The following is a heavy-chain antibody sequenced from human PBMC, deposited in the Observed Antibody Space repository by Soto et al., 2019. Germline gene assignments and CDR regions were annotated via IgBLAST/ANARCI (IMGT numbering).Heavy chain of an antibody. CDR3: ARHGSTIPVDY. D-gene: IGHD3-3*01. CDR1: GGSISSYY. Sequence: TSETLSLTCTVSGGSISSYYWSWIRQPPGKGLEWIGYIYYSGSTNYNPSLKSRVTISVDTSKNQFSLKLSSVTAADTAVYYCARHGSTIPVDYWGQGTLVTVSS. V-gene: IGHV4-59*08. CDR2: IYYSGST. J-gene: IGHJ4*02.